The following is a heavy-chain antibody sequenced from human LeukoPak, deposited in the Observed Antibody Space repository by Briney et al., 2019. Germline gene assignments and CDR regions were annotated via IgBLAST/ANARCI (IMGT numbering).Heavy chain of an antibody. CDR3: ARSNYYDSYTNY. CDR2: IYPGDSDT. J-gene: IGHJ4*02. Sequence: KPGESLKISCKGSGYSFTTYWIAWVRQMPGKGLEWMGIIYPGDSDTRYSPSSQGQVTISADKSISTAYLRWSSLKASDTAMYYCARSNYYDSYTNYWGQGTLVTVSS. D-gene: IGHD3-22*01. CDR1: GYSFTTYW. V-gene: IGHV5-51*01.